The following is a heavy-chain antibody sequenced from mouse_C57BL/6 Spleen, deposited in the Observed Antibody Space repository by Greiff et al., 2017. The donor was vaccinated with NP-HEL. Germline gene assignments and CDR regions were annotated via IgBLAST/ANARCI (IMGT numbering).Heavy chain of an antibody. CDR3: ARAYDGYLFDY. CDR1: GFTFSSYA. Sequence: EVQLVESGGGLVKPGGSLKLSCAASGFTFSSYAMSWVRQTPEKRLEWVATISDGGSYTYYPDNVKGRFTISRDNAKNNLYLPMSHLKSEDTAMYYCARAYDGYLFDYWGQGTTLTVSS. CDR2: ISDGGSYT. V-gene: IGHV5-4*01. J-gene: IGHJ2*01. D-gene: IGHD2-3*01.